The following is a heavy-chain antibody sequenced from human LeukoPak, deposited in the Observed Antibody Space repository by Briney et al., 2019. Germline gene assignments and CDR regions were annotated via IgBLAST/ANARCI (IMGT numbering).Heavy chain of an antibody. CDR1: GYTFTGYY. CDR2: INPNSGGT. Sequence: GASVKVSCKASGYTFTGYYMRWVRQAPRQGLEWMGRINPNSGGTNYAQKFQGRVTMTRDTSISTAYMELSRLRSDDTAVYYCARSYSGSYDFDYWGQGTLVTVSS. J-gene: IGHJ4*02. CDR3: ARSYSGSYDFDY. V-gene: IGHV1-2*06. D-gene: IGHD1-26*01.